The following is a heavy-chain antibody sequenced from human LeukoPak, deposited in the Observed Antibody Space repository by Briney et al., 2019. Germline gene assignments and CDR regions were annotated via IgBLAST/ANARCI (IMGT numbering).Heavy chain of an antibody. CDR2: ISSSSSYI. J-gene: IGHJ6*03. D-gene: IGHD5-18*01. V-gene: IGHV3-21*01. CDR3: ARSGYSYGPNRDHYYMDV. CDR1: GFTFSSYS. Sequence: GGSLRLSCAASGFTFSSYSMNWVRQAPGKGLEWVSSISSSSSYIYYADSVKGRFTISRDNAKNSLYLQMNSLRAEDTAVYYCARSGYSYGPNRDHYYMDVWGKGTTVTVSS.